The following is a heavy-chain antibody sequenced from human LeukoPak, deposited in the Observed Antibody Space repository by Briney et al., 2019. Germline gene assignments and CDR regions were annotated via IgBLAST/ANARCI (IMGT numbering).Heavy chain of an antibody. CDR1: GYTFTSYD. Sequence: ASVKVSCKASGYTFTSYDINWVRQATGQGLEWMGWMNPNSGNTGYAQKFQGRVTITRNTSISTAYMELSSLRSEDTAVYYCARGAYCGGDCYPREDAFDIWGQGTKVTVSS. V-gene: IGHV1-8*03. D-gene: IGHD2-21*02. J-gene: IGHJ3*02. CDR3: ARGAYCGGDCYPREDAFDI. CDR2: MNPNSGNT.